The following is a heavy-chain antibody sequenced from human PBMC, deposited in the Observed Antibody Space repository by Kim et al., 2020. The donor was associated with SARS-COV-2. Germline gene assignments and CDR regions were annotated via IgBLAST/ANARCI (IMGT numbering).Heavy chain of an antibody. CDR2: IYYSGST. J-gene: IGHJ4*02. Sequence: SETLSLTCTVSGDSISSSSDYWGWIRQPPGKGLEWIGSIYYSGSTYYSPSLKSRVTISVDTSKNEFSLKLSSVTAADTAVYYCARHVRLYGDYNYWGQGTLVTVSS. V-gene: IGHV4-39*01. CDR3: ARHVRLYGDYNY. CDR1: GDSISSSSDY. D-gene: IGHD4-17*01.